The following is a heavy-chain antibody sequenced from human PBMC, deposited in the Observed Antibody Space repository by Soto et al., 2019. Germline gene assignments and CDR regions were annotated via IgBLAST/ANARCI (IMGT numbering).Heavy chain of an antibody. J-gene: IGHJ4*02. D-gene: IGHD3-10*01. CDR1: GFTFNNYW. V-gene: IGHV3-7*03. CDR2: IKQDGSEK. CDR3: AREISGVDH. Sequence: GGSLRLSCAASGFTFNNYWMSWVRQAPGKGLEWVANIKQDGSEKYYVDSVKGRFTISRDNAKNSLYMQMNSLRAEDTAVYYCAREISGVDHWGQGP.